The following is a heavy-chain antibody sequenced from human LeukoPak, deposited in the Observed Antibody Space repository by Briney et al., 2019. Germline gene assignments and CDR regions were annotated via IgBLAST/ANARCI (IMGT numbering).Heavy chain of an antibody. J-gene: IGHJ6*03. CDR1: GGSINTYY. Sequence: SETLSLTCTVSGGSINTYYWSWIRQPPGKGLEFIGYIYSSGTTDYHPSPKSRLFISIDTSGSQFSLKMASVTAADTAVYYCARRGTPYYYYYMDVWGKGTTVTVSS. D-gene: IGHD3-16*01. CDR3: ARRGTPYYYYYMDV. CDR2: IYSSGTT. V-gene: IGHV4-59*08.